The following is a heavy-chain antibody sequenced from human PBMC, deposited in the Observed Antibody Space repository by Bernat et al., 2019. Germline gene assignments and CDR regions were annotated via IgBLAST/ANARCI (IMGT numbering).Heavy chain of an antibody. D-gene: IGHD3-10*01. CDR3: AKESRSGAFDI. CDR2: IRYDGSNK. Sequence: QVQLVESGGGVVQPGGSLRLSCAASGFTFSSYGMHWVRQAPGKGLEWVAFIRYDGSNKYYADSVKGRFTISRDNSKNTLYLQMNSLRAEDTAVYYCAKESRSGAFDIWGHGTMVTVSS. V-gene: IGHV3-30*02. CDR1: GFTFSSYG. J-gene: IGHJ3*02.